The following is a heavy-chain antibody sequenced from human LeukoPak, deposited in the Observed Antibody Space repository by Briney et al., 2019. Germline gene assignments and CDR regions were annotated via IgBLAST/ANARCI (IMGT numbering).Heavy chain of an antibody. CDR1: GFTFSSYS. J-gene: IGHJ5*02. Sequence: GGSLRLSCAASGFTFSSYSMNWVRQAPGKGLDWVSSVSSSSSYIYYADSVKGRFTISRDNAKNSLYLQMNSLRAEDTAVYYCARDHRCSSWYCRENNWFDPWGQGTLVTVSS. D-gene: IGHD6-13*01. CDR2: VSSSSSYI. CDR3: ARDHRCSSWYCRENNWFDP. V-gene: IGHV3-21*01.